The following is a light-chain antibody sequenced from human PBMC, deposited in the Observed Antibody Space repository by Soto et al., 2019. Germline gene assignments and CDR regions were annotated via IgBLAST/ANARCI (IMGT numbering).Light chain of an antibody. CDR3: GSYTSSLEV. CDR1: SSDVGGYNY. J-gene: IGLJ3*02. V-gene: IGLV2-14*01. CDR2: EVS. Sequence: QSALTQPASVSGSPGQSITISCTGTSSDVGGYNYVSWYQQHPGKAPKLMIYEVSNRPSGVSNRFSGSKSGNTASLTISGLQAEDEADYYCGSYTSSLEVFGGGTKVTVL.